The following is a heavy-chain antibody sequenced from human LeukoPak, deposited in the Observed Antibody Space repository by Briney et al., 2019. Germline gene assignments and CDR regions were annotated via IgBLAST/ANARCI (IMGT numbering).Heavy chain of an antibody. CDR2: MNPNSGNT. D-gene: IGHD3-10*01. CDR3: ARGPSITMVRGVKFGWFDP. Sequence: GASVKVSCKASGYTFTSYDISWVRQATGQGLEWMGWMNPNSGNTGYAQKFQGRVTMTRNTSISTAYMELSSLRSEDTAVYYCARGPSITMVRGVKFGWFDPWGQGTLVTVSS. V-gene: IGHV1-8*01. J-gene: IGHJ5*02. CDR1: GYTFTSYD.